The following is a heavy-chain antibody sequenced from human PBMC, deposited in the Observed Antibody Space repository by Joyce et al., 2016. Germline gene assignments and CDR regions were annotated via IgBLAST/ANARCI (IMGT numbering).Heavy chain of an antibody. CDR2: VSFDGSNK. D-gene: IGHD3-3*01. V-gene: IGHV3-30*03. Sequence: QVQLVESGGGVVQPGRSLRLSCVASGFSFNNYGMHWGRQAPGKGLEWVAVVSFDGSNKYYGDSVKGRFTSSRDTSKNTLYLQMNSLRAEDTAVYYCASHSRITIFGGGAFDIWGQGTMVTVSS. J-gene: IGHJ3*02. CDR1: GFSFNNYG. CDR3: ASHSRITIFGGGAFDI.